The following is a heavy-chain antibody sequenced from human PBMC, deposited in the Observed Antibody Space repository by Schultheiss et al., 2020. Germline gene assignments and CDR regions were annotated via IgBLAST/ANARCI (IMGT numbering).Heavy chain of an antibody. CDR3: ARILSGWYGIDY. V-gene: IGHV3-7*01. CDR2: IKQDGSEK. J-gene: IGHJ4*02. D-gene: IGHD6-19*01. Sequence: GGSLRLSCAASGFIFSRFGMHWVRQAPGKGLEWVANIKQDGSEKHFVDSVKGRFTISRDNAKSSLYLQMNSLRAEDTAVFYCARILSGWYGIDYWGQGILVTVSS. CDR1: GFIFSRFG.